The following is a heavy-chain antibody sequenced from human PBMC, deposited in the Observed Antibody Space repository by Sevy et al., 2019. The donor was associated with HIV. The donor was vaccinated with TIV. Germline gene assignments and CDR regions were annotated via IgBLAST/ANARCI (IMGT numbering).Heavy chain of an antibody. Sequence: GGSLRLSCAASGFTFNNFAMHWVRLAPGKGPEWVAVVSSDGAITYYADSVKGRFTVSRDNSKNTVYLQMSSLRTADTALYYRAKAYSVGYYIPDDAFDIWGQGTMVTVSS. CDR3: AKAYSVGYYIPDDAFDI. CDR1: GFTFNNFA. J-gene: IGHJ3*02. V-gene: IGHV3-30-3*01. D-gene: IGHD1-26*01. CDR2: VSSDGAIT.